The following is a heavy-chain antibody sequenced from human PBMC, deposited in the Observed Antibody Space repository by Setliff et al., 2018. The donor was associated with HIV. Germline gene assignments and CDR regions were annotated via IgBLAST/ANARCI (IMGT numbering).Heavy chain of an antibody. CDR3: AKEGVDCSSTSCYPHGMDV. J-gene: IGHJ6*02. CDR2: ISYDGSNR. V-gene: IGHV3-30*18. CDR1: GFIFRNYW. D-gene: IGHD2-2*01. Sequence: GGSLRLSCAVSGFIFRNYWMTWVRQAPGKGLEWVAVISYDGSNRYYADSVKGRFTISRDNSKNTMYLQMNSLRAEDTAVYYCAKEGVDCSSTSCYPHGMDVWGQGTTVTVSS.